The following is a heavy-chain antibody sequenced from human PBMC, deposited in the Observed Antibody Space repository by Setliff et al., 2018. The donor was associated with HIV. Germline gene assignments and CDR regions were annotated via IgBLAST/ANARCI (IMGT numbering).Heavy chain of an antibody. D-gene: IGHD3-10*01. J-gene: IGHJ5*02. CDR3: ARDLLWFGEFGIVRWFDP. CDR1: GGSIGGYH. V-gene: IGHV4-59*01. Sequence: SETLSLTCTVSGGSIGGYHWSWVRQPPGRGLEWIGYVSYSGSTSYNPSLDSRVTMSVDSSRDQFSLKLSSVTAADTAVYYCARDLLWFGEFGIVRWFDPWGPGALVTVSS. CDR2: VSYSGST.